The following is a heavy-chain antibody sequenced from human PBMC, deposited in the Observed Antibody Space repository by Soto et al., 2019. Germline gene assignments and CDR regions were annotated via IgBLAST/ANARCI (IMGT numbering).Heavy chain of an antibody. J-gene: IGHJ4*02. Sequence: SVKVSCKASGGTFSSYTISWVRQAPGQGLEWMGRIIPILGIANYAQKFQGRVTITADKSTSTAYMELSSLRSEDTAVYYCAMRNTYYYDSSGYHDYWGQGTLVTVSS. CDR1: GGTFSSYT. CDR3: AMRNTYYYDSSGYHDY. V-gene: IGHV1-69*02. D-gene: IGHD3-22*01. CDR2: IIPILGIA.